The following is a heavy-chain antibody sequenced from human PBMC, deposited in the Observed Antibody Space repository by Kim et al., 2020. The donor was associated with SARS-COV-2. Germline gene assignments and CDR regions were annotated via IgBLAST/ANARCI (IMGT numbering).Heavy chain of an antibody. D-gene: IGHD5-12*01. Sequence: ASVKVSCKASGYTFTSYGISWVRQAPGQGLEWMGWISAYNGNTNYAQKLQGRVTMTTDTSTSTAYMELRSLRSDDTAVCYCARGSGYDLPHYYYYYGMDVWGQGTTVTVSS. CDR3: ARGSGYDLPHYYYYYGMDV. J-gene: IGHJ6*02. V-gene: IGHV1-18*04. CDR2: ISAYNGNT. CDR1: GYTFTSYG.